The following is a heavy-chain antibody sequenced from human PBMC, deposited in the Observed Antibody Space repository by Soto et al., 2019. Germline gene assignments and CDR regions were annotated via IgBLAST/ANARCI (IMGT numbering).Heavy chain of an antibody. J-gene: IGHJ5*02. CDR3: XXXXXXXXXXXFDP. CDR1: GYTFTSYA. Sequence: QVQLVQSGAEVKKPGASVKVSCKASGYTFTSYAXXXXXXXXXXXXXWMGWINAGNGNTKYSQKFQGRVTITRDTXXXXXXXXXXXXXXXXXXXXXXXXXXXXXXXXXFDPWGQGTLVTVSS. CDR2: INAGNGNT. V-gene: IGHV1-3*01.